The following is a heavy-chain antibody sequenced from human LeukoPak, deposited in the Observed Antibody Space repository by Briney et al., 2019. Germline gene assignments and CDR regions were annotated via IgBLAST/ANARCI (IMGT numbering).Heavy chain of an antibody. CDR2: IYHSGST. Sequence: SETLSLTCTVSGYSISSGYYWGWIRQPPGKGLEGIGSIYHSGSTYYNPSLKSRVTISVDTSKNQFSLKLSSVTAADTAVYYCARESNYYDSSGYYPYFDYWGQGTLVTVSS. CDR3: ARESNYYDSSGYYPYFDY. CDR1: GYSISSGYY. D-gene: IGHD3-22*01. V-gene: IGHV4-38-2*02. J-gene: IGHJ4*02.